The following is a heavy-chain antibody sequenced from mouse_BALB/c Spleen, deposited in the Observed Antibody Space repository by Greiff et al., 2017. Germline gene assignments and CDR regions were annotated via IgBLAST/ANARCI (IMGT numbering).Heavy chain of an antibody. J-gene: IGHJ3*01. CDR1: GYTFTDYN. CDR2: INPNNGGT. Sequence: VQLQQSGPELVKPGASVKIPCKASGYTFTDYNMDWVKQSHGKSLEWIGDINPNNGGTIYNQKFKGKATLTVDKSSSTAYMELRSLTSEDTAVYYCAREQDHYYGSWCAYWGQGTLVTVSA. D-gene: IGHD1-2*01. CDR3: AREQDHYYGSWCAY. V-gene: IGHV1-18*01.